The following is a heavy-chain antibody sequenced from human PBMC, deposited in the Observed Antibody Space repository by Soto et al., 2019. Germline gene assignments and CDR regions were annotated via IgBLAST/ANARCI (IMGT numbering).Heavy chain of an antibody. CDR3: ARDLVVPAAMNYYGMDV. Sequence: QVQLVQSGAEVKKPGSSVKVSCKASGGTFSSYAISWVRQAPGQGLEWMGGSIPIFGTANYAQKFQGRVTITADESTSPAYMELSSLRSEDTDVYYCARDLVVPAAMNYYGMDVWGQGTTVTVSS. J-gene: IGHJ6*02. V-gene: IGHV1-69*01. CDR2: SIPIFGTA. D-gene: IGHD2-2*01. CDR1: GGTFSSYA.